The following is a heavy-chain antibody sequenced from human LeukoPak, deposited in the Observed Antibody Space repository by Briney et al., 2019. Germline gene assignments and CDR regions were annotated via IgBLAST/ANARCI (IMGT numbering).Heavy chain of an antibody. V-gene: IGHV3-23*01. D-gene: IGHD6-25*01. J-gene: IGHJ6*02. CDR2: ISGDGSNT. CDR3: AKYVPAAATSYNYGLDV. CDR1: GLTFSSFA. Sequence: PGGSLRLSCAASGLTFSSFAMNWVRQAPGKGLEWVSGISGDGSNTYYADSVKGRFTISRDHSKNTVYLQMSDLRADDTAVFYCAKYVPAAATSYNYGLDVWGQGTTVTVSS.